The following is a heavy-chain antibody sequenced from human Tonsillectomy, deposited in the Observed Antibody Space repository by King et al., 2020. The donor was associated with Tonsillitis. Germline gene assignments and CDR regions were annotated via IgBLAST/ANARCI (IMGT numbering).Heavy chain of an antibody. D-gene: IGHD1-26*01. V-gene: IGHV4-31*03. CDR1: GGSISSGGYY. J-gene: IGHJ4*02. CDR3: ARVEQGELSPIFDY. CDR2: IYYSGST. Sequence: QLQESGPGLVKPSQTLSLTCTVSGGSISSGGYYWSWIRQPPGKGLEWIGYIYYSGSTYYNPSLKIRVTISVDTSKNQFSLKLSSVTAADTAVFFCARVEQGELSPIFDYWGQGTLVTVSS.